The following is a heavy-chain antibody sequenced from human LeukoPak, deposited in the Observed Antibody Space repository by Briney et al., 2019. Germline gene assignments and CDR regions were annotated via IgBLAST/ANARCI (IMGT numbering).Heavy chain of an antibody. CDR2: ISGDGGSA. Sequence: PGGSLRLSCAVSGFSFDDYGMHWVRQTPGKGLEWVSRISGDGGSADYADPVRGRFTISRDKWGNSLYLQMNNLRTEYTALYYCAKDNKGRNRYGVAALPHFAHWGQGTLVTVSS. CDR1: GFSFDDYG. J-gene: IGHJ4*02. D-gene: IGHD1-14*01. V-gene: IGHV3-43*02. CDR3: AKDNKGRNRYGVAALPHFAH.